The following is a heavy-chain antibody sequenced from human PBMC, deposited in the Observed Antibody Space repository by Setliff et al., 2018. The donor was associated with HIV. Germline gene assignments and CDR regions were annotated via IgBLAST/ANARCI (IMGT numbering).Heavy chain of an antibody. J-gene: IGHJ3*02. CDR3: AREPIGGDDAFDI. Sequence: GASGKVSCKASGYTFTNYAIHWVRQAPGQRLEWMGWINPGNGNTKYSQKFQGRVTITRDTSATTAYMELSSLRSEDTAIFYCAREPIGGDDAFDIWGQGTMVTVSS. CDR1: GYTFTNYA. D-gene: IGHD2-21*02. CDR2: INPGNGNT. V-gene: IGHV1-3*01.